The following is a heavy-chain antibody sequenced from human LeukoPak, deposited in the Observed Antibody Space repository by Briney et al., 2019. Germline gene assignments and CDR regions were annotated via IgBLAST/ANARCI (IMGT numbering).Heavy chain of an antibody. V-gene: IGHV4-34*01. CDR3: ARGSRSSPFDY. Sequence: PSETLSLTCAVNGGSLNDYLWSWIRQPPGQGLEWIGEVGHTGNTTNYNPSLRSRVTISVDTSKNQFSLKLSSVTAADTAVYYCARGSRSSPFDYWGQGTLVTVSS. J-gene: IGHJ4*02. CDR1: GGSLNDYL. CDR2: VGHTGNTT.